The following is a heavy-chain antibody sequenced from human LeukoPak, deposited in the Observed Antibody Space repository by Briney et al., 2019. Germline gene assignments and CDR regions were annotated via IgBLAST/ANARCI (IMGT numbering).Heavy chain of an antibody. CDR3: ASHRTVGYCSGGSCYPGDFDY. CDR1: GGTFSSYA. Sequence: SVKVSCKASGGTFSSYAISWVRQAPGQGLEWMGRIIPILGIANYAQKFQGRVTITADKSTSTAYMELSSLRSEDTAVYYCASHRTVGYCSGGSCYPGDFDYWGQGTLVTVSS. CDR2: IIPILGIA. V-gene: IGHV1-69*04. D-gene: IGHD2-15*01. J-gene: IGHJ4*02.